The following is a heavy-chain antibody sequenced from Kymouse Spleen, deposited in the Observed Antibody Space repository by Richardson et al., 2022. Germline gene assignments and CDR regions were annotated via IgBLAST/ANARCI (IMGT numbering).Heavy chain of an antibody. D-gene: IGHD3-10*01. Sequence: QLQLQESGPGLVKPSETLSLTCTVSGGSISSSSYYWGWIRQPPGKGLEWIGSIYYSGSTYYNPSLKSRVTISVDTSKNQFSLKLSSVTAADTAVYYCARHRDYYGSGSYDYYYYGMDVWGQGTTVTVSS. CDR3: ARHRDYYGSGSYDYYYYGMDV. J-gene: IGHJ6*02. V-gene: IGHV4-39*01. CDR1: GGSISSSSYY. CDR2: IYYSGST.